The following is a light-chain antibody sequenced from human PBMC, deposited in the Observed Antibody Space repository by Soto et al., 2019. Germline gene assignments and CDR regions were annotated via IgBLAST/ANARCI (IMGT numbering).Light chain of an antibody. CDR3: QQYNNWPEVT. Sequence: EIVMTQSPATLSVSPGGRATLSCRASQSVGNNLVWYQQKPGQAPSLLIFGASTRAIDVPARFSGSGSGTEFTLVIDSLXXEDFAVYYCQQYNNWPEVTFGGGTKVEIK. J-gene: IGKJ4*01. V-gene: IGKV3D-15*01. CDR1: QSVGNN. CDR2: GAS.